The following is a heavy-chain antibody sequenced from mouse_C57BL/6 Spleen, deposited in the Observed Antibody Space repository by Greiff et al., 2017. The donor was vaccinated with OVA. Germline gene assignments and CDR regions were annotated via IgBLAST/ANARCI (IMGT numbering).Heavy chain of an antibody. CDR3: ARKGLDSSDYYAMDY. Sequence: QVQLQQSGTELVKPGASVKLSCKASGYTFTSYWMHWVKQRPGQGLEWIGNINPSNGGTNYNEKFKSKATLTVDKSSSTAYMQLSSLTSEDSAVYYCARKGLDSSDYYAMDYWGQGTSVTVSS. CDR2: INPSNGGT. D-gene: IGHD3-2*02. V-gene: IGHV1-53*01. CDR1: GYTFTSYW. J-gene: IGHJ4*01.